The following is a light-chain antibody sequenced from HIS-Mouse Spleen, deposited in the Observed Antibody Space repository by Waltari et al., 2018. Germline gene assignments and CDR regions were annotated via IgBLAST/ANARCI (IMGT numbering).Light chain of an antibody. Sequence: SYELTQPPSVSVSPGQTARITCNGDALLNKYAYWYQQKSGQAPVLVIYEDSKRPSGIPERFSGSSSGTMATLTISGAQVEDEADYYCYSTDSSGNHRVFGGGTKLTVL. CDR1: ALLNKY. V-gene: IGLV3-10*01. CDR2: EDS. CDR3: YSTDSSGNHRV. J-gene: IGLJ2*01.